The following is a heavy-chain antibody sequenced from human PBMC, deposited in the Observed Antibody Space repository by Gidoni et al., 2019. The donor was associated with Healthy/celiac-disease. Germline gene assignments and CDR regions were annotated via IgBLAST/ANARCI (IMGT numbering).Heavy chain of an antibody. CDR2: ISGSGGSP. CDR1: GVNFSSYA. D-gene: IGHD3-9*01. Sequence: EVQLLEEGGGLVQPGGSLRLCCAASGVNFSSYALSWVRQAPGKGLEWGSAISGSGGSPYYADSVKGRFTISRDHSKTTLYLQMNILRAEDTAVYYCAKSDGRYYDILTGYYDYWGQGTLVTVSS. J-gene: IGHJ4*02. V-gene: IGHV3-23*01. CDR3: AKSDGRYYDILTGYYDY.